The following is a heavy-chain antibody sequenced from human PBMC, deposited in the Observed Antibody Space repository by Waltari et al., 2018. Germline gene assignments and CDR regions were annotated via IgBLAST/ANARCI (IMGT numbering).Heavy chain of an antibody. V-gene: IGHV1-69-2*01. J-gene: IGHJ6*03. CDR2: VDPEDGET. D-gene: IGHD3-10*01. CDR1: GYTFTDYY. Sequence: EVQLVQSGAEVKKPGATVKISCKASGYTFTDYYMHWVQQAPGKGLEWMGRVDPEDGETIYAEKFQGRVTITADTSTDTAYMELSSLRSEDTAVYYCATYGSGSYYSYYYYYMDVWGKGTTVTVSS. CDR3: ATYGSGSYYSYYYYYMDV.